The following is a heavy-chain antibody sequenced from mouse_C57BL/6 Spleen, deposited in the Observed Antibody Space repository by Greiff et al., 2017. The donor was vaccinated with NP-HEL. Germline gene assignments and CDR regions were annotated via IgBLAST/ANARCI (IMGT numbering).Heavy chain of an antibody. Sequence: EVQLQQSGTVLARPGASVKMSCKTSGYTFTSYWMHWVEQRPGQGLEWIGAIYPGNSDTSYNQKFKGKAKLTAVTSASTAYMELSSLTNEDSAVYYCTRSYYGSSYDYFDYWGQGTTLTVSS. J-gene: IGHJ2*01. CDR2: IYPGNSDT. CDR3: TRSYYGSSYDYFDY. CDR1: GYTFTSYW. D-gene: IGHD1-1*01. V-gene: IGHV1-5*01.